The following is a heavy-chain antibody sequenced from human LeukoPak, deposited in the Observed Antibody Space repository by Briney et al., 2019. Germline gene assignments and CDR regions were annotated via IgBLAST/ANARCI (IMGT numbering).Heavy chain of an antibody. J-gene: IGHJ4*02. Sequence: RAGGSLRLSCAASGFTFSSYGMHWVRQAPGKGLEWVAVISYDGSNKYYADSVKGRFTVSRDNSDNMLSLQMNSLRIEDTAVYYCVRGGDSHDYVPGRLDFWGQGTLVTVSS. CDR1: GFTFSSYG. CDR2: ISYDGSNK. CDR3: VRGGDSHDYVPGRLDF. D-gene: IGHD4-17*01. V-gene: IGHV3-30*03.